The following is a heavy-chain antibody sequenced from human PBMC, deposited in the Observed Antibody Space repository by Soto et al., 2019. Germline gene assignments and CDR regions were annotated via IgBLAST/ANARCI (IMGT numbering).Heavy chain of an antibody. CDR3: AKDYPPYSSGWYGAFDAFDI. Sequence: GGSLRLSCAASGFTFSSYAMSWVRQAPGKGLEWVSAISGSGGSTYYADSVKGRFTISRDNSKNTLYLQMNGLRAEDTAVYYCAKDYPPYSSGWYGAFDAFDIWGQGTMVTVSS. J-gene: IGHJ3*02. CDR2: ISGSGGST. V-gene: IGHV3-23*01. CDR1: GFTFSSYA. D-gene: IGHD6-19*01.